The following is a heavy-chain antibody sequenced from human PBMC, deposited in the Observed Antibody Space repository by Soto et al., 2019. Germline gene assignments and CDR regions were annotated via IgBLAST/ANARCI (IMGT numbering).Heavy chain of an antibody. V-gene: IGHV3-23*01. CDR2: ISGSGGST. D-gene: IGHD1-26*01. CDR3: AKSTGSTKTGVHLNDY. Sequence: GGSLRLSCAASGFTVSSYAMSWVRKTTGKGLEWVSAISGSGGSTYYADSVKGRFTISRDNSKNTLYLQMNSLRAEDTAVYYCAKSTGSTKTGVHLNDYWGQGTLVTVSS. J-gene: IGHJ4*02. CDR1: GFTVSSYA.